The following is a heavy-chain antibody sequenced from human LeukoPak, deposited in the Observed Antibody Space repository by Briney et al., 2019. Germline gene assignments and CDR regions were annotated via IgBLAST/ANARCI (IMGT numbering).Heavy chain of an antibody. Sequence: GASVKVSCKASGYTFSSYAMNWVRQAPGQGLERMGWINTNTGNPTYAQGFTGRFVFSLDTSVSTAYLQISSLKAEDTAMYYCATPGIAVPGLAPYYFDYWGQGTLVTVSS. CDR1: GYTFSSYA. D-gene: IGHD6-19*01. CDR3: ATPGIAVPGLAPYYFDY. V-gene: IGHV7-4-1*02. CDR2: INTNTGNP. J-gene: IGHJ4*02.